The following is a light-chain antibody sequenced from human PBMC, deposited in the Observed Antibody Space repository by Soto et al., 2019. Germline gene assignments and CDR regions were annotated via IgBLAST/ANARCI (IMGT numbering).Light chain of an antibody. J-gene: IGKJ4*01. CDR1: QDILNY. CDR3: QQYADRPPHT. V-gene: IGKV1-33*01. Sequence: DIPMTQSPSSLSASVGDRVTITCQASQDILNYLNWYQQKPGKAPKLLIFDASHLETGVPSRVSGNGSCTAFTFTISSLQPEDIGTYYCQQYADRPPHTFGGGTKVEVK. CDR2: DAS.